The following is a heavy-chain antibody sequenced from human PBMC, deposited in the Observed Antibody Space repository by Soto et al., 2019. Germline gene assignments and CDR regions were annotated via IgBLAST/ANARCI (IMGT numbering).Heavy chain of an antibody. D-gene: IGHD2-15*01. V-gene: IGHV1-69*12. Sequence: QVQLVQSGAEVKKPESSVKVSCKASGGTFSSYPISWVRQAPGQGLEWMGGIIPIFGTANYAQKFQGRVTITADESTRTAYMELSSLRSEDTAVYYCARVVTVVKSFHYWYFDLWGRGTLVTVSS. CDR3: ARVVTVVKSFHYWYFDL. CDR1: GGTFSSYP. CDR2: IIPIFGTA. J-gene: IGHJ2*01.